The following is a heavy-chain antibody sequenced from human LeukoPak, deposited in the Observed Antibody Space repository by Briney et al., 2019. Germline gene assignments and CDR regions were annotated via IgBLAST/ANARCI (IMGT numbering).Heavy chain of an antibody. V-gene: IGHV1-69*01. D-gene: IGHD6-19*01. J-gene: IGHJ5*02. CDR2: ILPIFGTA. CDR1: GRTFTSSA. CDR3: TRDSMAVARTYYWFDP. Sequence: GASVKVSYTASGRTFTSSATSWVRQAPGQGDEWLGGILPIFGTANYANKFHGRVTNTPDESTSTAYMEISRLGSGDPAAYFCTRDSMAVARTYYWFDPWGQGTLVTVSS.